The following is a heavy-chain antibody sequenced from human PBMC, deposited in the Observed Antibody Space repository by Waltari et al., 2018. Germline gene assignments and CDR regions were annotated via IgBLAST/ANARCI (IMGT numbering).Heavy chain of an antibody. CDR2: INHSGST. CDR3: ARRIAAAGRAFDY. J-gene: IGHJ4*02. CDR1: GGSFSGYY. V-gene: IGHV4-34*01. D-gene: IGHD6-13*01. Sequence: QVQLQQWGAGLLKPSETLSLTCAVYGGSFSGYYWSWIRQPPGKGLEWIGEINHSGSTNYNPSLNSRVTISVDTSKNQFSLKLSSVTAADTAVYYCARRIAAAGRAFDYWGQGTLVTVSS.